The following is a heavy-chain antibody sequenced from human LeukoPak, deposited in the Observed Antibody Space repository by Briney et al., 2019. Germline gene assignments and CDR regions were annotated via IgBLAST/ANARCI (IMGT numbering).Heavy chain of an antibody. Sequence: GGSLRLSCAASGFTFSSYAMSWFRQAPGKGLEWVSAISGSGGSTYYADSVKGRFTISRDNSKNTLYLQMNSLRAEDTAVYYCARGPMYYLGYWGQGTLVTVSS. CDR1: GFTFSSYA. V-gene: IGHV3-23*01. CDR3: ARGPMYYLGY. D-gene: IGHD2-8*01. CDR2: ISGSGGST. J-gene: IGHJ4*02.